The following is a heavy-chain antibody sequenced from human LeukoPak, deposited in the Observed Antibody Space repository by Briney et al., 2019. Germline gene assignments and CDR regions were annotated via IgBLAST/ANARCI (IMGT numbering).Heavy chain of an antibody. J-gene: IGHJ6*03. D-gene: IGHD1-26*01. Sequence: SETLSLTCTVSGGSISSSSYYWGWIRQPPGKGLGWIGSIYYSGSTYYNPSLKSRVTISVDTSKNQFSLKLSSVTAADTAVYYCARVNREVQWEPRGYYYMDVWGKGTTVTVSS. CDR1: GGSISSSSYY. CDR2: IYYSGST. V-gene: IGHV4-39*07. CDR3: ARVNREVQWEPRGYYYMDV.